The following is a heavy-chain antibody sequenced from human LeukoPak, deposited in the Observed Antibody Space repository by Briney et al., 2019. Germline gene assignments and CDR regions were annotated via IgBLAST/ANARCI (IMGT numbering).Heavy chain of an antibody. J-gene: IGHJ4*02. V-gene: IGHV4-38-2*01. D-gene: IGHD2/OR15-2a*01. Sequence: SETLSLTCAVSGYSISSGYYWGWIRQPPGKGLEWIGSIYYSGSTYYNPSLKSRVTISVDTSKNQFSLKLSSVTAADTAVYYCARMAVYGYYFDYWGQGTLVTVSS. CDR3: ARMAVYGYYFDY. CDR1: GYSISSGYY. CDR2: IYYSGST.